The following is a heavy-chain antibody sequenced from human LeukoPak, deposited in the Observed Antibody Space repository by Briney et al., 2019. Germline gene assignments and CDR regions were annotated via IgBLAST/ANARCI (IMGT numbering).Heavy chain of an antibody. CDR1: GGSISSGDYY. V-gene: IGHV4-30-4*08. J-gene: IGHJ4*02. Sequence: SETLSLTCTVSGGSISSGDYYWSWIRQPPGKGLEWIGYIYYSGSTYYNPSLKNRVTISVDTSKNQFSLKLSSVTAADTAVYYCAGTYYDFTSPFDYWGQGTLVTVSS. D-gene: IGHD3-3*01. CDR3: AGTYYDFTSPFDY. CDR2: IYYSGST.